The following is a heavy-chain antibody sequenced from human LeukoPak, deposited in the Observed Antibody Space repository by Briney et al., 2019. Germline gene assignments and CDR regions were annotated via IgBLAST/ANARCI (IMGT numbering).Heavy chain of an antibody. Sequence: GGSLRLSCAASGFTFSSYAMSWVRQAPGKGLEWVSAISGSGGSKYYADSVKGRFTISRDNSKNTLYLQMNSLRAEDTAVYYCAATMIVVVTSYYGMDVWGQGTTVTVSS. V-gene: IGHV3-23*01. D-gene: IGHD3-22*01. J-gene: IGHJ6*02. CDR2: ISGSGGSK. CDR3: AATMIVVVTSYYGMDV. CDR1: GFTFSSYA.